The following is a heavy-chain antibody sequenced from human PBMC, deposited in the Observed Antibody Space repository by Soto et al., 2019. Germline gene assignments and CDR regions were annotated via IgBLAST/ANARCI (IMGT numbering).Heavy chain of an antibody. D-gene: IGHD1-1*01. V-gene: IGHV1-69*13. CDR1: GGTFSSYA. J-gene: IGHJ4*02. CDR3: ASGPHIYLTTFDY. CDR2: IIPIFGTA. Sequence: SVKVSCKASGGTFSSYAISWVRQAPGQGLEWMGGIIPIFGTANYAQKFRGRVTITADESTSTAYMELSSLRSEDTAVYYCASGPHIYLTTFDYWGQGTLVTVSS.